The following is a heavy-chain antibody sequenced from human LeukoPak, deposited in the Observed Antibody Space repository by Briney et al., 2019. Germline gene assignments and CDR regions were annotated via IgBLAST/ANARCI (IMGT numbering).Heavy chain of an antibody. CDR1: GGSFSGYY. J-gene: IGHJ6*02. CDR3: ARVSTIFGVVIIPLGMDV. Sequence: SETLSLTCAVCGGSFSGYYWSWIRQPPGKGLEWIGEINHSGSTNYNPSLKSRVTISVDTSKNQFSLKLSSVTAADTAVYYCARVSTIFGVVIIPLGMDVWGQGTTVTVSS. CDR2: INHSGST. V-gene: IGHV4-34*01. D-gene: IGHD3-3*01.